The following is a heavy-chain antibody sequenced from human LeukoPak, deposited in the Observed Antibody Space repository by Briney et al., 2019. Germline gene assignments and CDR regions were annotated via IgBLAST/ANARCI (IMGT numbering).Heavy chain of an antibody. V-gene: IGHV3-15*01. D-gene: IGHD1-26*01. CDR1: GFTFSEAW. CDR2: IKTDNAGGTT. J-gene: IGHJ4*02. Sequence: GGSLRLSCAVSGFTFSEAWMNWVRQAPGKGLEWVGRIKTDNAGGTTDYAAPVKGRFTISRDDSDNTLYLQMHSLKTEDTAVYYCTTIYMGATFDFWGQGALVAVSS. CDR3: TTIYMGATFDF.